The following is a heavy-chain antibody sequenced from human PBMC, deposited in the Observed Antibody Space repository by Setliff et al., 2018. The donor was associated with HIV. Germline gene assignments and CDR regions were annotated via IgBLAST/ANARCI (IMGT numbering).Heavy chain of an antibody. V-gene: IGHV1-69*10. CDR1: GGTFSSYA. CDR2: IIPILGIA. D-gene: IGHD6-13*01. Sequence: SVKVSCKASGGTFSSYAISWVRQAPGQGLEWTGGIIPILGIANYAQKFQGRVTITADEATTTVYMEVRSLKSEDTALYYCARGPLYSSNWYYIDCWGQGTLVTVSS. CDR3: ARGPLYSSNWYYIDC. J-gene: IGHJ4*02.